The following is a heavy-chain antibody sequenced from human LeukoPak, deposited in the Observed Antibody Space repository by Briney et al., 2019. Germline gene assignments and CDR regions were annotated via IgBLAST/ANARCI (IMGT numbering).Heavy chain of an antibody. D-gene: IGHD3-3*01. CDR2: IYYSGST. CDR1: GGSVSSTTYY. CDR3: ARGVPEYYDFWSGYFYYFDY. V-gene: IGHV4-61*01. J-gene: IGHJ4*02. Sequence: SETLSLTCTVSGGSVSSTTYYWSWIRPPPGKGLEWIGHIYYSGSTNYNPSLKSRVTISVDTSKNQFSLKLTSVTAADTAVYYCARGVPEYYDFWSGYFYYFDYWGQGTLVTVSS.